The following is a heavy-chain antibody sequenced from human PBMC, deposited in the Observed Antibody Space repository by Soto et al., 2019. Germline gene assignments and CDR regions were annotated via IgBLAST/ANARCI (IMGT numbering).Heavy chain of an antibody. CDR2: NIPIFGTA. Sequence: QVQLVQSGAEVKKPGSSVKVSCKASGGTFSSYAISWVRQAPGQGLEWMGGNIPIFGTANYAQKFQGRVTITADESTSTAYMELSSLRSEDTAVYYCARGYYDSSGYYYNPRYYYGMDVWGQGTTVTVSS. J-gene: IGHJ6*02. CDR3: ARGYYDSSGYYYNPRYYYGMDV. CDR1: GGTFSSYA. V-gene: IGHV1-69*01. D-gene: IGHD3-22*01.